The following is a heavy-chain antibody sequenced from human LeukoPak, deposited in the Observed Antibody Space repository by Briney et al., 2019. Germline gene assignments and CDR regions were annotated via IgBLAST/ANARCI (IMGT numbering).Heavy chain of an antibody. Sequence: GGSLRLSCAASGFTFSSYAMSWVRQAPGKGLEWVSAISGSGGSTYYADSVKGRFTISRDNAMNTLYLQMNSLRAEDTAVYYCARVPRGSYSFDYWGQGTLVTISS. CDR2: ISGSGGST. V-gene: IGHV3-23*01. D-gene: IGHD1-26*01. CDR3: ARVPRGSYSFDY. CDR1: GFTFSSYA. J-gene: IGHJ4*02.